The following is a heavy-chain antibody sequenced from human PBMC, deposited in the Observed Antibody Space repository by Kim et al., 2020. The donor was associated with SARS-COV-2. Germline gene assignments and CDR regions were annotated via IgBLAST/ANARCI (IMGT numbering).Heavy chain of an antibody. V-gene: IGHV4-59*12. D-gene: IGHD5-18*01. Sequence: SETLSLTCTVSNGSMNTYFWSWIRQPPGKGLEWIGYIYHSGSTIHNPSLNSRVTISVDTSKNKLSLKLSSVTAADTAVYYCARAPGHNYGSVIWGDAFDIWGQGTKVTVSS. CDR2: IYHSGST. J-gene: IGHJ3*02. CDR1: NGSMNTYF. CDR3: ARAPGHNYGSVIWGDAFDI.